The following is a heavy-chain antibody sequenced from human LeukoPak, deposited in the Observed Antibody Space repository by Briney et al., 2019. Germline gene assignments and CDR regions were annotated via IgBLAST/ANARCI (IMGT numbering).Heavy chain of an antibody. D-gene: IGHD3-3*01. CDR1: GFTFSSYS. CDR2: ISTSSSYI. CDR3: ARENNGVRQRYYDFWSGQRYYYYMDV. Sequence: NPGGSLRLSCAASGFTFSSYSMNWVRQAPGKGLEWVSSISTSSSYIYYADSVKGRFTISRDNAKNSLYLQMNSLRAEDTAVYYCARENNGVRQRYYDFWSGQRYYYYMDVWGKGTTVTVSS. V-gene: IGHV3-21*01. J-gene: IGHJ6*03.